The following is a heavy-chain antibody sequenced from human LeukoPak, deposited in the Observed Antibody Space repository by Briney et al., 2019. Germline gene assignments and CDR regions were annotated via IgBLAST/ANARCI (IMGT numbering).Heavy chain of an antibody. J-gene: IGHJ4*02. CDR1: GFTFSNYE. CDR2: ISISGSTI. CDR3: AREGVVVSAAVDY. D-gene: IGHD2-2*01. V-gene: IGHV3-48*03. Sequence: GGSLRLSCAAPGFTFSNYEMNWVRQAPGKGLEWVSYISISGSTIYYADFVKGRFTISRDNAKNSLYLQMNSLRAEDTAVYYCAREGVVVSAAVDYWGQGTLVTVSS.